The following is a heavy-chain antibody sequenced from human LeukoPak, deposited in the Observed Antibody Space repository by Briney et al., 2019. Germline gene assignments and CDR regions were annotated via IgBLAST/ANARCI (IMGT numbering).Heavy chain of an antibody. Sequence: PGGSLRLSCAASGFTFSSYAMNWVRQAPGKGVAWVSATGSTGVSTFYADSVKGRFTVSRDNSKNTLSLQTNSLRAEDTAVYDCAKDPGVVPAHYFDYWGQGILVTVSS. V-gene: IGHV3-23*01. J-gene: IGHJ4*02. CDR3: AKDPGVVPAHYFDY. CDR1: GFTFSSYA. CDR2: TGSTGVST. D-gene: IGHD2-2*01.